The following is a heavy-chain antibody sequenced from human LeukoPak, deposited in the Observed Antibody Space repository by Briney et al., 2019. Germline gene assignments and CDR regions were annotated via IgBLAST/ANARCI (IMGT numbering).Heavy chain of an antibody. J-gene: IGHJ4*02. CDR1: GFTFSSYG. CDR3: VRDRGDGYNQIDN. Sequence: GGSLRLSCAASGFTFSSYGLHWVRQAPGKGLECVAVISKDGSNEHYADPGKGRFTISRDNSKNTLSLRMNSLISEDTADYHCVRDRGDGYNQIDNGAQETRVPVSS. V-gene: IGHV3-30*04. D-gene: IGHD5-24*01. CDR2: ISKDGSNE.